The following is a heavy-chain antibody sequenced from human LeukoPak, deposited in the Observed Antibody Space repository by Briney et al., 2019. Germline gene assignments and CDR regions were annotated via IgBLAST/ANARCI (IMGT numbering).Heavy chain of an antibody. CDR3: AREQGDIYDSSGPRRGDALDI. Sequence: ASVKVSCKASGYTFTSYGISWVRQAPGQGLEWMGWISAYNGNTNYAQKLQGRVTMTTDTSTSTAYMELRSLRSDDTAVYYCAREQGDIYDSSGPRRGDALDIWGQGTMVTVSS. CDR1: GYTFTSYG. D-gene: IGHD3-22*01. J-gene: IGHJ3*02. CDR2: ISAYNGNT. V-gene: IGHV1-18*01.